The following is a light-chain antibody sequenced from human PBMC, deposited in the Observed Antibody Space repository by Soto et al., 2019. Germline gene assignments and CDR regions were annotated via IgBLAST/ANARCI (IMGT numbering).Light chain of an antibody. J-gene: IGKJ5*01. Sequence: DIQMTQSPSSVSASVGDRVTITCRASQGISSWLAWYQQKPGKAPKLLIYAASTLQSGVSSRFSGSGSGTDFTLTISSLQPEDSAIYYCQQLHSYPITFGHGTRLEIK. CDR3: QQLHSYPIT. V-gene: IGKV1-12*01. CDR2: AAS. CDR1: QGISSW.